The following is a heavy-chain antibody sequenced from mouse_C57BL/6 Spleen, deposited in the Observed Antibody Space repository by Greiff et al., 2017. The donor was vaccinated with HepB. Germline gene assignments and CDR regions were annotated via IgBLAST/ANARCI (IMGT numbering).Heavy chain of an antibody. Sequence: EVQLQQSGPGLAKPSQTLSLTCSVTGYSITSDYWNWIRKFPGNKLEYMGYISYSGSTYYNPSLKSRISITRDTSKTQYYLQLNSVTTEDTATYYCARSPPIYYGSSPYYFDYWGQGTTLTVSS. CDR2: ISYSGST. D-gene: IGHD1-1*01. V-gene: IGHV3-8*01. CDR3: ARSPPIYYGSSPYYFDY. CDR1: GYSITSDY. J-gene: IGHJ2*01.